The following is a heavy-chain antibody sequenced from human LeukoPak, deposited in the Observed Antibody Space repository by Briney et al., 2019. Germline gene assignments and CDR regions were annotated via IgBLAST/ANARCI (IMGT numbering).Heavy chain of an antibody. CDR1: GSTFSSYA. Sequence: GGSLRLSCAASGSTFSSYAMHWVRQAPGKGLEWVAVISYDGSNKYYADSVKGRFTISRDNSKNTLYLQMNSLRAEDTAVYYCAKDLGRYRNNYFDYWGQGTLVTVSS. D-gene: IGHD1-26*01. CDR3: AKDLGRYRNNYFDY. CDR2: ISYDGSNK. V-gene: IGHV3-30-3*01. J-gene: IGHJ4*02.